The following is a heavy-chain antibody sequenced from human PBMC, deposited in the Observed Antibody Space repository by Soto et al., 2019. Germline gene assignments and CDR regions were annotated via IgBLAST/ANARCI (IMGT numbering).Heavy chain of an antibody. V-gene: IGHV1-24*01. CDR2: FDPEDGET. J-gene: IGHJ4*02. D-gene: IGHD4-17*01. Sequence: ASVKVSCKVSGYTLTELSMHWVRQAPGKGLEWMGGFDPEDGETIYAQEFQGRVTMTEDTSTDTAYMELSSLRSEDTAVYYCATSLTTVTTSYYFDYWGQGTLVTVSS. CDR3: ATSLTTVTTSYYFDY. CDR1: GYTLTELS.